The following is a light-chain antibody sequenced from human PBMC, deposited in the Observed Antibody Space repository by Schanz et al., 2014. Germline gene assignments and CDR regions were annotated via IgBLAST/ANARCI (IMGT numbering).Light chain of an antibody. Sequence: QSALTQPRSVSGSPGQSVTISCTGTSSDVGGYNYVSWYQQHPGKAPKLMIYDVTNRPSGVSSRFSGSKSGNTASLTISRLQAEDEADYSCSSYALSTTFVIFGGGTKLTVL. CDR1: SSDVGGYNY. CDR2: DVT. J-gene: IGLJ2*01. CDR3: SSYALSTTFVI. V-gene: IGLV2-11*01.